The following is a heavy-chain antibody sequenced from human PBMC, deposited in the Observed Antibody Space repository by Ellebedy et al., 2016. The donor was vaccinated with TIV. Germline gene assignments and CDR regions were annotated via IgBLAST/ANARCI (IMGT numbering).Heavy chain of an antibody. V-gene: IGHV3-15*07. CDR1: GFTFSNAW. D-gene: IGHD2-8*01. Sequence: PGGSLRLSCAASGFTFSNAWMNWVRQAPGKGLEWVGRIKSKTDGGTTDYAAPVKGRFTISRDDSKNTLYVQMNSLKTEDTAVYYCTLMVFAIGGLDYWGQGTLVTVSS. CDR2: IKSKTDGGTT. J-gene: IGHJ4*02. CDR3: TLMVFAIGGLDY.